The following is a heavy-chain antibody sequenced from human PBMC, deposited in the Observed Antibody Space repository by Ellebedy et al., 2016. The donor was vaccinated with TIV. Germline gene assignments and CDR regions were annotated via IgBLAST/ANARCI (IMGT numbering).Heavy chain of an antibody. CDR3: ARGNAGGGTVIRGLTIIGLYYFDY. CDR2: LKPNSGGT. D-gene: IGHD3-10*01. V-gene: IGHV1-2*02. Sequence: AASVKVSCKASGYTFTDYYLHWVRQAPGQGLEWMGWLKPNSGGTKYAQKFHTRVTMTRDKSINTAYMELNSLRSDDTAIYFFARGNAGGGTVIRGLTIIGLYYFDYWGQGSLVTVSS. J-gene: IGHJ4*02. CDR1: GYTFTDYY.